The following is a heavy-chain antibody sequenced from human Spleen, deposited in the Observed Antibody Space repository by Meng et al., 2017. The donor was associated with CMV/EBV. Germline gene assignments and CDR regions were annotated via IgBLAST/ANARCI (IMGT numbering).Heavy chain of an antibody. Sequence: GESLKISCAVSGFTFNNYWMPGKGLVWVSHINSDGSDTSYADSVKGRFTISRDNAKNTLYLQMNSLRAEDTAVYYCASRGDYPWWFDYWGQGTLVTVSS. CDR1: GFTFNNYW. V-gene: IGHV3-74*01. D-gene: IGHD4-17*01. J-gene: IGHJ4*02. CDR3: ASRGDYPWWFDY. CDR2: INSDGSDT.